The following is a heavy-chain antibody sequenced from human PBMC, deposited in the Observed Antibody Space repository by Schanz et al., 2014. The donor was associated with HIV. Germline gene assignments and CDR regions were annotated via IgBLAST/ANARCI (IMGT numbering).Heavy chain of an antibody. CDR1: GFTFSSYG. D-gene: IGHD5-12*01. CDR2: VWYDGSNK. CDR3: LKSGDF. J-gene: IGHJ4*02. V-gene: IGHV3-33*03. Sequence: QVQLVESGGGVVQPGRSLRLSCAASGFTFSSYGMHWVRQAPGKGLEWVALVWYDGSNKYYVDSVKGRFTISRDNAKNSLHLQMNSLRGDDTALYYCLKSGDFWGQGTLVTVSS.